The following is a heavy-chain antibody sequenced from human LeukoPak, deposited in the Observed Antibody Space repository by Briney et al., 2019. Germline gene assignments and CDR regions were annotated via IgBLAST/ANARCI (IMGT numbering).Heavy chain of an antibody. CDR3: ARLQWLAAFDY. CDR1: GGSISSYY. Sequence: SETLSLTCTVSGGSISSYYWSWIRQPPGKGLEWIGYIYYSGSTNYNPSLKSRVTISVDTSKNQFSLKLSSVTAADTAVYYCARLQWLAAFDYWGQGTLVTVSS. CDR2: IYYSGST. V-gene: IGHV4-59*01. J-gene: IGHJ4*02. D-gene: IGHD6-19*01.